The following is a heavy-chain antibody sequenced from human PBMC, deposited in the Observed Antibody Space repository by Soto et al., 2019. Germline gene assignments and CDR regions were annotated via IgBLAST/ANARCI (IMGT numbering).Heavy chain of an antibody. Sequence: PGGSLRLSCVASGFVFKDSSIHWVRQASGKGLEWVGRIRDRAYNYATACTASVKGRFTISRDDSTKTAYLQKNSLRTKNTAIYYCTRLISAAQDYWGQGTLVTVSS. CDR1: GFVFKDSS. V-gene: IGHV3-73*01. CDR2: IRDRAYNYAT. J-gene: IGHJ4*02. D-gene: IGHD3-10*01. CDR3: TRLISAAQDY.